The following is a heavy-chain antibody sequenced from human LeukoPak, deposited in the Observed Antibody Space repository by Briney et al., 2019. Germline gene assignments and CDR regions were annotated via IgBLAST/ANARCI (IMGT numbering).Heavy chain of an antibody. Sequence: GGSLRLSCAASGFTFSSYAMSWVRQAPGKGLEWVSAISGSGGSTYYADSVKGRFTISRDNSKNTLYLQMNSLRAEDTAVYYCAKFDYYDSSGYYRLSGAYFDYWGQGTLVTVSS. V-gene: IGHV3-23*01. CDR2: ISGSGGST. CDR3: AKFDYYDSSGYYRLSGAYFDY. J-gene: IGHJ4*02. CDR1: GFTFSSYA. D-gene: IGHD3-22*01.